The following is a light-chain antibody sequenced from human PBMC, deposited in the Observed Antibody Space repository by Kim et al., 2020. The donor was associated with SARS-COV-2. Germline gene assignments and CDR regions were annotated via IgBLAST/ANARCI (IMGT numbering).Light chain of an antibody. J-gene: IGLJ2*01. V-gene: IGLV1-40*01. Sequence: QSAVTQPPSVSGAPGQRVTISCTGSSSNIGAGYDVHWYQQDPGTAPKLLIYANTNRPSGVPDRFSGSKSGTSASLAITGLQAEDEADYYCQSYDSSLSGSVVFGGGTQLTVL. CDR2: ANT. CDR3: QSYDSSLSGSVV. CDR1: SSNIGAGYD.